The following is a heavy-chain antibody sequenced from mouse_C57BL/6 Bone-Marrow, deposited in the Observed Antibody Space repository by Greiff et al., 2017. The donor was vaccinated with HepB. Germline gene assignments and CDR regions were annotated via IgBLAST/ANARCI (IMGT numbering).Heavy chain of an antibody. CDR2: IYPGSGST. D-gene: IGHD2-1*01. V-gene: IGHV1-55*01. CDR1: GYTFTSYW. Sequence: VQLQQSGAELVKPGASVKMSCKASGYTFTSYWITWVKQRPGQGLEWIGDIYPGSGSTNYNEKFKSKATLTVDTSSSTAYMQLSSLTSEDSAVYYCARFGNYVYWYFDVWGTGTTVTVSS. CDR3: ARFGNYVYWYFDV. J-gene: IGHJ1*03.